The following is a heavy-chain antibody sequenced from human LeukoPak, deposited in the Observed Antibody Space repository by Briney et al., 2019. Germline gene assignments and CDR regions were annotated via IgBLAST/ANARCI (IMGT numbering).Heavy chain of an antibody. Sequence: SETLSLTCTVSGGSISSSSYYWGWIRQPPGKGLEWIGSIYYSGSTYYNPSLKSRVTISVDTSKNQFSLKLSSVTAADTAVYYCARGRSMVPDYWGQGTLVTVSS. CDR3: ARGRSMVPDY. CDR2: IYYSGST. D-gene: IGHD2-8*01. V-gene: IGHV4-39*07. CDR1: GGSISSSSYY. J-gene: IGHJ4*02.